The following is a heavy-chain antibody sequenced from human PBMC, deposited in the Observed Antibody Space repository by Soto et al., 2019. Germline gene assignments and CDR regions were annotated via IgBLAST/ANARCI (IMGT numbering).Heavy chain of an antibody. CDR3: TYSGETYYDILTGYSPEYYYYGMDV. J-gene: IGHJ6*02. CDR1: GFTFSNAW. V-gene: IGHV3-15*07. CDR2: IKSKTDGGST. Sequence: GGSLRLSCAASGFTFSNAWMNWVRQAPGKGLEWVGRIKSKTDGGSTDYAAPVKGRFTISRDDSKNTLYLQMNSLKTEDTAVYYCTYSGETYYDILTGYSPEYYYYGMDVWGQGTTVTVSS. D-gene: IGHD3-9*01.